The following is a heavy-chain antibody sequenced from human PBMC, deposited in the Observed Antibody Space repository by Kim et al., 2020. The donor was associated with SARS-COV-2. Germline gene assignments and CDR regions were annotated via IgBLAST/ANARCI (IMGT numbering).Heavy chain of an antibody. CDR1: GFPFTDYH. CDR3: ATFDDGVGDTRGAN. J-gene: IGHJ4*02. Sequence: GGSLRLSCVASGFPFTDYHLGWIRQAPGKGLEWVSYIGTSASTIYYADSVQGRFTISRDNSKNSLYLQMNSLRAEDTAMYYCATFDDGVGDTRGANWGQGTLVTVSS. V-gene: IGHV3-11*01. CDR2: IGTSASTI. D-gene: IGHD1-26*01.